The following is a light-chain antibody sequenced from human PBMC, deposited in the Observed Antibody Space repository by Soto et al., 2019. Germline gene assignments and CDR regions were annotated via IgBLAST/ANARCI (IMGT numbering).Light chain of an antibody. CDR1: SSDVGGYEY. Sequence: QSVLTQPRSVSGSPGQSVTISCSGTSSDVGGYEYVSWYQQHPGKAPRLLVYNNNQRPSGVPDRFSGSKSGTSASLAISGLQSEDEADYYCAAWDDSLNGYVFGTGTKVTVL. CDR2: NNN. J-gene: IGLJ1*01. CDR3: AAWDDSLNGYV. V-gene: IGLV2-11*01.